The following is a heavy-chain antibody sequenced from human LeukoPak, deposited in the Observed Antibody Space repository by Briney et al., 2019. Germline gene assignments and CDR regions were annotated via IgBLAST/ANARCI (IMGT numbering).Heavy chain of an antibody. CDR3: ARDLVGATAGYYFDY. CDR2: ISYDGSNK. D-gene: IGHD1-26*01. CDR1: GFTFNSYA. Sequence: GGSLRLSCAASGFTFNSYAMHWVRQAPGKGLEWVAVISYDGSNKYYADSVKGRFTISRDNSKNTLYLQMNSLRAEDTAVYYCARDLVGATAGYYFDYWGQGTLVTVSS. V-gene: IGHV3-30-3*01. J-gene: IGHJ4*02.